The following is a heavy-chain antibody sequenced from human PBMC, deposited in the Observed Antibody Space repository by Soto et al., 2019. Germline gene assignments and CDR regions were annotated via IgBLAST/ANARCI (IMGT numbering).Heavy chain of an antibody. Sequence: PGGSLRLSCAASGLTFSSYAISWVRQAPGKGLEWVSAISGSGGSTYYADSVKGRFTISRDNSKNTLYLQMNSLRAEDTAVYYCAKTSEGYYDILTGFIWFDPWGQGTLVIVSS. CDR2: ISGSGGST. D-gene: IGHD3-9*01. CDR1: GLTFSSYA. CDR3: AKTSEGYYDILTGFIWFDP. J-gene: IGHJ5*02. V-gene: IGHV3-23*01.